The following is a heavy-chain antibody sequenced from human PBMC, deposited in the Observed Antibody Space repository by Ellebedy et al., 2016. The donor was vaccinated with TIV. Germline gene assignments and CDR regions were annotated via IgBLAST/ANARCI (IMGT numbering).Heavy chain of an antibody. CDR3: ARASAGLDY. CDR1: GFTFSSHD. Sequence: GESLKISCAASGFTFSSHDMHWVRQGTGKGLEWVSAIGSAGDTSYSGSLKGRFTISRENGKNSVYLQMNSLRAEDTAVYYCARASAGLDYWGQGTLITVSS. D-gene: IGHD6-13*01. CDR2: IGSAGDT. J-gene: IGHJ4*02. V-gene: IGHV3-13*01.